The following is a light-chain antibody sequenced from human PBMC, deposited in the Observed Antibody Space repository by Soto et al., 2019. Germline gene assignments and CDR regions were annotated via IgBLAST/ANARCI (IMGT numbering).Light chain of an antibody. CDR2: EVS. CDR1: SSDVGGYNF. Sequence: QSVLTQPASVSGSPGQSITISCTGASSDVGGYNFVSWYQHHPGSPPKLIIYEVSHRPSGVSNRFSGYKSANKASLTISGLQVEDEADYFCSSYSSTTTREVFGTGTKVTVL. CDR3: SSYSSTTTREV. J-gene: IGLJ1*01. V-gene: IGLV2-14*01.